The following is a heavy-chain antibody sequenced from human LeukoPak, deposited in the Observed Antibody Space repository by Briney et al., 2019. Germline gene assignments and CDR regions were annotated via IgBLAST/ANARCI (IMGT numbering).Heavy chain of an antibody. CDR2: INHSGST. Sequence: SETLSLTCAVYGGSFSGYYWSWIRQPPGKGLEWIGEINHSGSTNYNPSLKSRVTISVDTSKNQFSLKLSSVTAADTAVYYCARGRRKNMRDIVVVPAAKGGNWLDPWGQGTLVAVSS. CDR1: GGSFSGYY. J-gene: IGHJ5*02. V-gene: IGHV4-34*01. CDR3: ARGRRKNMRDIVVVPAAKGGNWLDP. D-gene: IGHD2-2*01.